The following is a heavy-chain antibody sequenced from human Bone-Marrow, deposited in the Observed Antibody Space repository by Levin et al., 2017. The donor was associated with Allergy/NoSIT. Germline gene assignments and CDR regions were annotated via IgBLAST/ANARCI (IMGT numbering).Heavy chain of an antibody. V-gene: IGHV4-59*11. CDR2: IYYSGYT. Sequence: SETLSLNCTVSTGSIDSHYWNWIRQPPGKGLEWIGYIYYSGYTDYNPALKSRLTISVDTSKNQFSLRLTSVTSADTAVYFCARYSGSASAYGLDVWGLGTTVTVSS. J-gene: IGHJ6*02. CDR3: ARYSGSASAYGLDV. CDR1: TGSIDSHY. D-gene: IGHD1-26*01.